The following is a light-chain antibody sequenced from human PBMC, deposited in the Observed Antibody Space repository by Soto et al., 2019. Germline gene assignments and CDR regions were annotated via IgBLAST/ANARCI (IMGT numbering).Light chain of an antibody. CDR1: ASNIGAGYD. J-gene: IGLJ3*02. CDR3: QSYDSGLSGRV. V-gene: IGLV1-40*01. Sequence: QSVLTQPPSVSGAPGQRITISCAGSASNIGAGYDVHWYQQLPGTAPKLLIYDNINRPSGVPDRVSGSKSVTSASLAITGRQTEDEADYYCQSYDSGLSGRVFGGGTKLTVL. CDR2: DNI.